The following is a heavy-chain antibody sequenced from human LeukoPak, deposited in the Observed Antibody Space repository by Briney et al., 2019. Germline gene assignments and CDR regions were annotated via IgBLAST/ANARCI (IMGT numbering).Heavy chain of an antibody. Sequence: SETLSLTCTVSGGSISSGGYYWSWIRQPPGKGLEWIGYIYHSGSTYYNPSLKSRVTISVDRSKNQFSLKLSSVTAADTAVYYCATRSYYYYYMDVWGKGTTVTVSS. D-gene: IGHD4-11*01. CDR2: IYHSGST. CDR1: GGSISSGGYY. CDR3: ATRSYYYYYMDV. V-gene: IGHV4-30-2*01. J-gene: IGHJ6*03.